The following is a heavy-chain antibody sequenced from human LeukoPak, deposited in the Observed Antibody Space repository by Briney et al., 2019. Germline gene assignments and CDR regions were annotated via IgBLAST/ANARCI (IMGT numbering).Heavy chain of an antibody. CDR2: IYYSGTT. CDR1: GGSISGCY. V-gene: IGHV4-59*12. Sequence: PSETPSLTCSVSGGSISGCYWSWIRQPPGKGLEWIGYIYYSGTTIYNPSLKSRLTISLDTSKNQFSLNLSSVTAADTAVYYCARDETHFYGSGSSNWFDPWGQGILVTVSS. J-gene: IGHJ5*02. D-gene: IGHD3-10*01. CDR3: ARDETHFYGSGSSNWFDP.